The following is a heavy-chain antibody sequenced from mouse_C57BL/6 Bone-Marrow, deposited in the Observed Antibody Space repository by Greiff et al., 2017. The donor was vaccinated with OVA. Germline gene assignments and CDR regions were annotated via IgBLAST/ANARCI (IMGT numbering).Heavy chain of an antibody. CDR1: GYTFTDYN. D-gene: IGHD2-5*01. V-gene: IGHV1-18*01. Sequence: EVQLQQSGPELVKPGASVKIPCKASGYTFTDYNMDWVKPSHGKSLEWIGDINPNNGGTIYNQKFKGKAPFTVDKSSRTAYMELRSLTSEDTAVYYCARWGYSNPLSYAMDYWGQGTSVTVSS. CDR3: ARWGYSNPLSYAMDY. CDR2: INPNNGGT. J-gene: IGHJ4*01.